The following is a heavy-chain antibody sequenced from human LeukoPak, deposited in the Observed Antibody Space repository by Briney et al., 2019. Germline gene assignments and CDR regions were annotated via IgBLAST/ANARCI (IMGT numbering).Heavy chain of an antibody. D-gene: IGHD3-22*01. Sequence: GGSLRLSCAASGFTFRSFAMSWVRQAPGKGLQWVSAISGSGGSTYYADSVKGRFTISRGNSKNTLYLQMNSLRAEDTAVYYCAKPYYDSSSWRSYYYYYMDVWGKGTTVTVSS. CDR3: AKPYYDSSSWRSYYYYYMDV. CDR2: ISGSGGST. CDR1: GFTFRSFA. V-gene: IGHV3-23*01. J-gene: IGHJ6*03.